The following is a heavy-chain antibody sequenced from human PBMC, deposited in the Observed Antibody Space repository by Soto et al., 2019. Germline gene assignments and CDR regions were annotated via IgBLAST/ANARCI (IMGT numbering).Heavy chain of an antibody. CDR2: IYPGDSDT. CDR1: GYIFATHW. V-gene: IGHV5-51*01. D-gene: IGHD1-1*01. CDR3: TRRSKTGPFDY. J-gene: IGHJ4*02. Sequence: GESLKISCRAYGYIFATHWIGWVRQMPGKGLEWMGIIYPGDSDTRYSPSFQGQVTISADKSISTAYLQWSSLKASDTAMYYCTRRSKTGPFDYWGQGTLVTVS.